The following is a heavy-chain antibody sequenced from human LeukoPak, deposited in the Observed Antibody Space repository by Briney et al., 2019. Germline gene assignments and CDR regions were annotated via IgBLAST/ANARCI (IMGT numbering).Heavy chain of an antibody. Sequence: SGPTLVKPTQTLTLTCTFSGFSLSTSGMCVSWICQPPGKALEWLARIDWDDDKYYSTSLKTRLTISKDTSKNQVVLTMTNMDPVDTATYYCARIHSSYGDYGIDYWGQGTLVTVSS. CDR3: ARIHSSYGDYGIDY. V-gene: IGHV2-70*11. CDR2: IDWDDDK. D-gene: IGHD4-17*01. CDR1: GFSLSTSGMC. J-gene: IGHJ4*02.